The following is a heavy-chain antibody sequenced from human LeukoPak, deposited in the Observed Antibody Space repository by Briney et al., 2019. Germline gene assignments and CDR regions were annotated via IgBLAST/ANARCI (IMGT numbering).Heavy chain of an antibody. CDR2: IIPIFGIA. D-gene: IGHD3-22*01. J-gene: IGHJ4*02. Sequence: ASVKVSCKASGGTFSSYAISWVRQAPGQGLEWMGGIIPIFGIANYAQKFQGRVTITADESTSTAYMELSSLRSEDTAVYYCARDGALVDYYDSSGYYDYWGQGTLVTVSS. CDR3: ARDGALVDYYDSSGYYDY. V-gene: IGHV1-69*13. CDR1: GGTFSSYA.